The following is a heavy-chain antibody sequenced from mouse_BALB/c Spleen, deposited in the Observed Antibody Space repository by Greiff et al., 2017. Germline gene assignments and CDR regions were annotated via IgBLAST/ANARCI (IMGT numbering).Heavy chain of an antibody. D-gene: IGHD1-1*01. CDR1: GFTFSSYG. CDR2: INSNGGST. Sequence: EVKVVESGGGLVQPGGSLKLSCAASGFTFSSYGMSWVRQTPDKRLELVATINSNGGSTYYPDSVKGRFTISRDNAKNTLYLQMSSLKSEDTAMYYCARDFTRVYFDYWGQGTTLTVSS. J-gene: IGHJ2*01. V-gene: IGHV5-6-3*01. CDR3: ARDFTRVYFDY.